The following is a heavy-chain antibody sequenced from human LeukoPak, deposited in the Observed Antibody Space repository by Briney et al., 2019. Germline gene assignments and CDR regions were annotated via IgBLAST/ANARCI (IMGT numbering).Heavy chain of an antibody. Sequence: GGSLRLSCAASGFTLTKTWMSWVRQAPGKGLEWLANIKEDGSAKYYLDSVRGRFTISRDNARNSLYLELDSLRAEDTAVYYCARFGRELDFWGQGTLVTVSS. J-gene: IGHJ4*02. CDR2: IKEDGSAK. CDR3: ARFGRELDF. D-gene: IGHD3-10*01. CDR1: GFTLTKTW. V-gene: IGHV3-7*01.